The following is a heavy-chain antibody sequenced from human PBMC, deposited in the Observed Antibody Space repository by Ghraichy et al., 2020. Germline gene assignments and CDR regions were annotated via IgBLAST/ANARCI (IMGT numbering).Heavy chain of an antibody. J-gene: IGHJ6*03. Sequence: GGSLRLSCSASGFTFDTFWINWVRQAPGRGLEWVANIKQYGSDQYYVDSVKGRFTISRDNAKNSLYLQMNSLRAEDTAVYYCARGRNYYDSSGYLRRYNYYYMDVWGKGTTVTVSS. D-gene: IGHD3-22*01. CDR1: GFTFDTFW. CDR2: IKQYGSDQ. V-gene: IGHV3-7*01. CDR3: ARGRNYYDSSGYLRRYNYYYMDV.